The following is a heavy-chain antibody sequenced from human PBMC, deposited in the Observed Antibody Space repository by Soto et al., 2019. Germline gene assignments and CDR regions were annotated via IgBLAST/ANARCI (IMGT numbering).Heavy chain of an antibody. CDR2: IYHSRST. CDR1: GGSISSGGYS. CDR3: TSSPALH. Sequence: PSETLSLTCAVSGGSISSGGYSWSWIRQPPGKGLECIGYIYHSRSTYYNPSLKSRVTISVDRSKNQFSLKLSSVTAADTAVYYCTSSPALHWGQGTLVTVSS. J-gene: IGHJ4*02. V-gene: IGHV4-30-2*01.